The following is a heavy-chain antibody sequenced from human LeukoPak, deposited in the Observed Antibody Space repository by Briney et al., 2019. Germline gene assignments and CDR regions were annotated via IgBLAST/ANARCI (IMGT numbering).Heavy chain of an antibody. CDR3: ATGDDYFDY. V-gene: IGHV1-2*02. Sequence: ASVRVSCKASEYTFTGYFMHWVRQAPGQGLELMGWINPNSGGTKYAQKFQGRVTMTRDTSNSTVSMELSSLRSDDTAVYYCATGDDYFDYWGQGTLVTVSS. D-gene: IGHD4-17*01. CDR2: INPNSGGT. J-gene: IGHJ4*02. CDR1: EYTFTGYF.